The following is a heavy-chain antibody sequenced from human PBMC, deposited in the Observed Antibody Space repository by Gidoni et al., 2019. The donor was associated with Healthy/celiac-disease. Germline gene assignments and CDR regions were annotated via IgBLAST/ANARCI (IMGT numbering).Heavy chain of an antibody. D-gene: IGHD3-3*01. CDR1: GGSISSSSYY. CDR3: ARHYDFWSGYMWAMDV. CDR2: IYYSGST. V-gene: IGHV4-39*01. Sequence: QLQLLESGPGLVKPSETLSLTCTVSGGSISSSSYYWGWIRQPPGKGLEWIGSIYYSGSTYYNPSLKSRVTISVDTSKNQFSLKLSSVTAADTAVYYCARHYDFWSGYMWAMDVWGKGPRSPSPQ. J-gene: IGHJ6*01.